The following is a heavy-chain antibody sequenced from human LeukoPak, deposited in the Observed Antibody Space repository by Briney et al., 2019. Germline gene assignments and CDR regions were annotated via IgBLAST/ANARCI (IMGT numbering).Heavy chain of an antibody. CDR1: GYTFTGYH. V-gene: IGHV1-2*02. CDR3: ARDYCSSTSCLFDY. Sequence: GASVTVSCKASGYTFTGYHMHWVRLAPGQGLEWMGWITPNSGDTNYAQKFQGRVTMTRDTSISTAYMELSRLRSDDTAVYYCARDYCSSTSCLFDYWGQGTLVTVSS. J-gene: IGHJ4*02. CDR2: ITPNSGDT. D-gene: IGHD2-2*01.